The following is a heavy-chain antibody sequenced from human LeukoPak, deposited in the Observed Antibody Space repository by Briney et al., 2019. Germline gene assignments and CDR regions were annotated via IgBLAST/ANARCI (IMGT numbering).Heavy chain of an antibody. CDR3: AGGTMVRGVPHYYYGMDV. J-gene: IGHJ6*02. CDR1: GGSISSSSYY. D-gene: IGHD3-10*01. CDR2: IYYSGST. Sequence: SETLSLTCTVSGGSISSSSYYWGWIRQPPGKGLEWIGSIYYSGSTYYNPSLKSRVTISVDTSKNQFSLKLSSVTAADTAVYYCAGGTMVRGVPHYYYGMDVWGQGTTVTVSS. V-gene: IGHV4-39*07.